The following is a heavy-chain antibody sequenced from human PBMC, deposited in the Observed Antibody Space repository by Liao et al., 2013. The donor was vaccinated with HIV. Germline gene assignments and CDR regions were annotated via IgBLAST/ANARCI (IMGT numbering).Heavy chain of an antibody. J-gene: IGHJ6*03. V-gene: IGHV4-4*07. CDR3: ARDGGVIWSGRYMDV. D-gene: IGHD3-3*01. CDR1: GGAIGSYY. CDR2: IYVSGST. Sequence: QVQLQESGPGLVKPSETLSLTCSVSGGAIGSYYWSWIRQPAGKGLEWIGRIYVSGSTNYNPSLKSRVTISVDTSKNQLSLKLSSVTAADTAVYYCARDGGVIWSGRYMDVWGKGPRSPSP.